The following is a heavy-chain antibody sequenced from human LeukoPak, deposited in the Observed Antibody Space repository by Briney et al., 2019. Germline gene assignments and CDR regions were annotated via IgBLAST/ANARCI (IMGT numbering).Heavy chain of an antibody. D-gene: IGHD2-15*01. CDR2: IYTSGST. Sequence: SETLSLTCTVSGGSISSYYWSWIRQPAGKGLEWIGRIYTSGSTNYNPSLKSRVTMSVDTSKNQFSLKLSSVTAADTAVYYCARGPLVPYCSGGSCYHYYYGMDVWGQGTTVTVSS. V-gene: IGHV4-4*07. J-gene: IGHJ6*02. CDR1: GGSISSYY. CDR3: ARGPLVPYCSGGSCYHYYYGMDV.